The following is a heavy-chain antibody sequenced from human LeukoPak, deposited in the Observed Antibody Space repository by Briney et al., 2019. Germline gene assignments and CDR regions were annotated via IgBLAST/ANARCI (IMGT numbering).Heavy chain of an antibody. V-gene: IGHV3-53*01. D-gene: IGHD2-21*02. J-gene: IGHJ4*02. CDR2: IYSGGST. CDR3: AKARDFDLFDF. Sequence: PGGSLRLSCAASGFTVSSNYMSWVRQAPGKGLEWVSVIYSGGSTYYADSVKGRFTMSRDNSKNTMYLQMDSLGAEDTAVYYCAKARDFDLFDFWGQGTLVTVSS. CDR1: GFTVSSNY.